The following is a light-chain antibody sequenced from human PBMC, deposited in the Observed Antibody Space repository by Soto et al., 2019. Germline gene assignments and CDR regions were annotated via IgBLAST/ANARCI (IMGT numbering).Light chain of an antibody. V-gene: IGLV2-18*02. CDR3: SSYTSSSTLI. CDR1: STDFVSYNR. CDR2: GVT. Sequence: QSALTQPPSVSGSPGQSVTISCTGTSTDFVSYNRVSWYQQPPGTAPKLLIYGVTDRPSGVSHRFSGSRSDSTASLTISGLQAEDEADYYCSSYTSSSTLIFGGGTKVTVL. J-gene: IGLJ2*01.